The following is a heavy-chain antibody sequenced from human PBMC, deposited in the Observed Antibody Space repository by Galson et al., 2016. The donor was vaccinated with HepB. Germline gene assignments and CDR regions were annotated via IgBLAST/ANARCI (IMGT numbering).Heavy chain of an antibody. CDR3: ATWLSHHFDY. J-gene: IGHJ4*02. Sequence: SLRLSCAASGFTFRHYALSWVRQAPGKGLEWVSHIDGPTPNTHYADSVRGRFSTYRDNSRDTLYLQMDSLTAEDSAIYYCATWLSHHFDYWGQGTLVTVSS. V-gene: IGHV3-23*01. CDR1: GFTFRHYA. D-gene: IGHD6-19*01. CDR2: IDGPTPNT.